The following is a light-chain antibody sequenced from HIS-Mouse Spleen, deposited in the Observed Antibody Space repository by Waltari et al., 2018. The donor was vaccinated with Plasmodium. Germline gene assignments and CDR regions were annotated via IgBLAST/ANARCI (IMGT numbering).Light chain of an antibody. CDR1: ALPKKY. CDR2: EDS. J-gene: IGLJ3*02. V-gene: IGLV3-10*01. CDR3: YSTDSSGNHRV. Sequence: SYELTQPPSASVSPGQTARNTCSGDALPKKYAYCYQQKSGQAPVLVIYEDSKRPSGIPERFSGSSSGTMATLTISGAQVEDEADYYCYSTDSSGNHRVFGGGTKLTVL.